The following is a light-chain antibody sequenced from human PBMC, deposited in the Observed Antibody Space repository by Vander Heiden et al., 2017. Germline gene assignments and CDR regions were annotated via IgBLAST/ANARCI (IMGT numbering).Light chain of an antibody. V-gene: IGKV1-5*03. CDR2: KAS. CDR3: QQYNSYGT. CDR1: QSISSW. J-gene: IGKJ1*01. Sequence: DIQMTQSPSTLSASVGDRVAITCRASQSISSWLAWYQQKPGKAPKLLIYKASSLESGVPSRFSGSGSGTEFTLTISSLQPDDFATYYCQQYNSYGTFGQETKVKI.